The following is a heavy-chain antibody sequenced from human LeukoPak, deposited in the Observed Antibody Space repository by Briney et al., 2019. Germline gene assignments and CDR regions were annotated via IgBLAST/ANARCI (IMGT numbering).Heavy chain of an antibody. CDR2: ITSSGSTI. Sequence: GSLRLSCAGSGFAFSEYYMTWIRQAPGKGLEWISYITSSGSTIHYADSVKGRFTISRDNAKNSVYLEMNDLRLEDTALYYCARDRSSGGAFDIWGRGTMVTVSS. V-gene: IGHV3-11*01. CDR3: ARDRSSGGAFDI. D-gene: IGHD3-10*01. J-gene: IGHJ3*02. CDR1: GFAFSEYY.